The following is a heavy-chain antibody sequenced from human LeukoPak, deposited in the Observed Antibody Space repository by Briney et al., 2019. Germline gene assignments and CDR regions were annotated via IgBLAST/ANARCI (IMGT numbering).Heavy chain of an antibody. CDR2: ISAYNGNT. V-gene: IGHV1-18*01. CDR3: ATTPGSGSTDAFDI. D-gene: IGHD1-14*01. CDR1: GYTFTSYG. Sequence: ASVKVSCKASGYTFTSYGISWVRQAPGQGLEWMGWISAYNGNTNYAQKLQGRVTMTTDTSTSTAYMELRSLRSDDTAVYYCATTPGSGSTDAFDIWGQGTMVTVSS. J-gene: IGHJ3*02.